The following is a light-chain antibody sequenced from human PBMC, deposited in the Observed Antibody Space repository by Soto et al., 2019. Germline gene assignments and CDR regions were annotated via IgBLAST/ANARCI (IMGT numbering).Light chain of an antibody. CDR2: GAS. CDR3: QQYGSSPTWT. CDR1: QSVRSK. J-gene: IGKJ1*01. V-gene: IGKV3-15*01. Sequence: EIVMTQSPSTLSVSPGERATLSCRSSQSVRSKLAWYQKKPGQAPRLLIYGASTRATGIPARFSGSGSGTDLTLTISRLEPEDFAVYYCQQYGSSPTWTFGQGTKVDIK.